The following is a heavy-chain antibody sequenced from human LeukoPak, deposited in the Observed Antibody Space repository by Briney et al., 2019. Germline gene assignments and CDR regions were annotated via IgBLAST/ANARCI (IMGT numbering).Heavy chain of an antibody. CDR2: INPSGGGT. Sequence: ASVKVSCKASGYTFNSYYMHWVRQAPGQGLEWMGIINPSGGGTSHAQKFQGRVTMTRDTSTSTVYMELSSLRSEDTAVYYCARDGKLSSGWSWFDPWGQGTLVTVSS. V-gene: IGHV1-46*02. CDR3: ARDGKLSSGWSWFDP. CDR1: GYTFNSYY. J-gene: IGHJ5*02. D-gene: IGHD6-19*01.